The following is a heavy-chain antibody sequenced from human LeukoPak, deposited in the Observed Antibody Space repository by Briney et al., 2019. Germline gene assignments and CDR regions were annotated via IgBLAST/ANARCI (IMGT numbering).Heavy chain of an antibody. CDR3: TTGNYDFWSGYYGGY. CDR1: GFTFSNAW. D-gene: IGHD3-3*01. CDR2: IKSKTDGGTT. Sequence: AGGSLRLSCAASGFTFSNAWMSWVRQAPGKGLEWVGRIKSKTDGGTTDYAAPVKGRFTISRDDSKNTLYLQMNSLKTEDTAVYYCTTGNYDFWSGYYGGYWGQGTLVTVSS. V-gene: IGHV3-15*01. J-gene: IGHJ4*02.